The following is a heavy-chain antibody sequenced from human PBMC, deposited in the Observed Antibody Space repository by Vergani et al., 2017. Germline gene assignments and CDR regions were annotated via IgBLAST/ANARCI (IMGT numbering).Heavy chain of an antibody. CDR1: GASIRSSNYY. CDR2: IDYSGST. CDR3: ARHSTVEWLVKLGWIDP. D-gene: IGHD6-19*01. Sequence: QLQLQESGPGLVKPSATLSLTCSVSGASIRSSNYYWGWIRQPPGKGLEWIASIDYSGSTYYNPSLKSRVTISVDTSNNQFSMKLSSVTAADTAVYFCARHSTVEWLVKLGWIDPWGQGILVTVFS. V-gene: IGHV4-39*01. J-gene: IGHJ5*02.